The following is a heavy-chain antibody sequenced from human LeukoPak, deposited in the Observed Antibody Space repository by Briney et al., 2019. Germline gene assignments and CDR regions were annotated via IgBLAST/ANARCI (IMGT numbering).Heavy chain of an antibody. CDR3: ARATIKEDIVAVPAAETDRNWFDP. D-gene: IGHD2-2*01. CDR2: INHSGST. Sequence: SETLSLTCAVYGGSFSGYYWSWIRQPPGKGLEWIGEINHSGSTNYNPSLKSRVTISVDTSKNQFSLKLSSVTAADTAVYYCARATIKEDIVAVPAAETDRNWFDPWGQGTLVTVSS. V-gene: IGHV4-34*01. CDR1: GGSFSGYY. J-gene: IGHJ5*02.